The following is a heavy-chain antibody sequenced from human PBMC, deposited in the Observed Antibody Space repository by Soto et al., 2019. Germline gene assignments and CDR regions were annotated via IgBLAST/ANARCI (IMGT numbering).Heavy chain of an antibody. CDR3: AREGTPWLRLGELSLYLPDY. CDR2: IYYSGST. V-gene: IGHV4-30-4*01. Sequence: ASETLSLTCTVSGGSIGSGDYYWSWIRQPPGKGLEWIGYIYYSGSTYYNPSLKSRVTISVDTSKNQFSLKPSSVTAADTAVYYCAREGTPWLRLGELSLYLPDYWGQGTLVTVSS. D-gene: IGHD3-16*02. CDR1: GGSIGSGDYY. J-gene: IGHJ4*02.